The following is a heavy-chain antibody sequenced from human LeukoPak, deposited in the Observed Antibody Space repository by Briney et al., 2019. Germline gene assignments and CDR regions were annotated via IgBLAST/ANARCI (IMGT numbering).Heavy chain of an antibody. Sequence: SETLSLTCTVSGGSISSSSYYWGWIRQPPGKGLEWIGEINHSGSTNYNPSLKSRVTISVDTSKNQFSLKLSSVTAADTAVYYCARELWVRGVLNWFDPWGQGTLVTVSS. CDR2: INHSGST. V-gene: IGHV4-39*07. J-gene: IGHJ5*02. CDR1: GGSISSSSYY. D-gene: IGHD3-10*01. CDR3: ARELWVRGVLNWFDP.